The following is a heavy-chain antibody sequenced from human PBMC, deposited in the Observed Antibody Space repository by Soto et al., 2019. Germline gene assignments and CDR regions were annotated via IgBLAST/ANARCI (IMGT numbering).Heavy chain of an antibody. CDR2: ISPASGVT. J-gene: IGHJ4*02. V-gene: IGHV1-18*01. Sequence: QVQLVQSVGELKQPGASVKVSCKASGYTFTTYGLCWVRQVPGQGLEWMGYISPASGVTTYAQSLQGRVTMTTDTSTGTVYMELRSLRSDDTAIYYCAREMWTRSGPQNFFDYWGQGALVTVSS. CDR1: GYTFTTYG. CDR3: AREMWTRSGPQNFFDY. D-gene: IGHD6-25*01.